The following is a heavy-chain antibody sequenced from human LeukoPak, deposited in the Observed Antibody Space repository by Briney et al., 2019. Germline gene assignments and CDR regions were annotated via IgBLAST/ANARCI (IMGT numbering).Heavy chain of an antibody. D-gene: IGHD3-10*02. Sequence: PGGSLRLSCAASGFTFSRYWMTWVRQAPGKGLEWVANIKEDGNEKYYVDSVKGRFTISRDNAKNSLYLQMNSLKAEGTAVYYCAQLGITMIGGVWGKGTTVTISS. CDR1: GFTFSRYW. CDR3: AQLGITMIGGV. V-gene: IGHV3-7*01. CDR2: IKEDGNEK. J-gene: IGHJ6*04.